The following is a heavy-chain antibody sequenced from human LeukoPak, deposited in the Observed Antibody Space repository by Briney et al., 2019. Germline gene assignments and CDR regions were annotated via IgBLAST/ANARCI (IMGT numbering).Heavy chain of an antibody. J-gene: IGHJ6*02. CDR1: GYTFTSYY. Sequence: ASVTVSCKASGYTFTSYYMHWVRQAPGQGLEWMGIINPSGGSTSYAQKFQGRVTMTRDTSTSTVYMELSSLRSEDTAVYYCAKDVYDFWSGYYYYYYGMDVWGQGTTVTVSS. CDR2: INPSGGST. CDR3: AKDVYDFWSGYYYYYYGMDV. V-gene: IGHV1-46*01. D-gene: IGHD3-3*01.